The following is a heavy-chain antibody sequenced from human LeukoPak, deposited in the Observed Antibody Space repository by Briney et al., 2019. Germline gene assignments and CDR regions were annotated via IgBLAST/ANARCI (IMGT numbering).Heavy chain of an antibody. J-gene: IGHJ4*02. CDR3: ARDRRTTVTTNYFDY. D-gene: IGHD4-17*01. Sequence: GGSLRLSCAASGFTFSSYSMNWVRQAPGKGLEWVSSISSSSSYIYYADSVKGRFTISRDNAKNSLYLQMNSLRAEDTAVYYCARDRRTTVTTNYFDYWGQGTLVTVSS. CDR2: ISSSSSYI. CDR1: GFTFSSYS. V-gene: IGHV3-21*01.